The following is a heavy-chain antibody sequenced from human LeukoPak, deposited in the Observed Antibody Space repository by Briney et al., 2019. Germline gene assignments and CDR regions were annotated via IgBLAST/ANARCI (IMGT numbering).Heavy chain of an antibody. CDR2: MNPSGGT. V-gene: IGHV1-46*01. J-gene: IGHJ5*02. Sequence: ASVKVSCKASGYTFTSYYMHWVRQAPGQGLEWMGVMNPSGGTSYAQKFQGRVAMTSDTSTTTFYMELSSLRSDDTAVYYCARGHLVLTTSLVWFDLWGQGTLVTVSS. CDR1: GYTFTSYY. D-gene: IGHD4/OR15-4a*01. CDR3: ARGHLVLTTSLVWFDL.